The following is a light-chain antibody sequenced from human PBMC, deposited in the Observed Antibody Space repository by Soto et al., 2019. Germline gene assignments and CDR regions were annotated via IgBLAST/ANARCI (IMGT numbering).Light chain of an antibody. CDR3: QQYLSYPYT. CDR1: QGISSF. V-gene: IGKV1-8*01. Sequence: AIRMTQSPSSISASTGDKVTMTCRASQGISSFLAWYQQKPGKAPKVLIYAAATLQRGAPSRFSASGSGTDFTLTISRLQSEDFATYFCQQYLSYPYTFGQGTKLEI. CDR2: AAA. J-gene: IGKJ2*01.